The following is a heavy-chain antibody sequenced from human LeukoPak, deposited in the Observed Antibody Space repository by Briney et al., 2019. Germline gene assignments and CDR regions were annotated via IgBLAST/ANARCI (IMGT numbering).Heavy chain of an antibody. D-gene: IGHD2-2*01. J-gene: IGHJ2*01. V-gene: IGHV4-61*02. CDR2: IYTSGST. Sequence: SQTLSLTCSVSGGSIYSGAYYWSWIRQPAGKGLEWIGRIYTSGSTNYHPSLKSRVTVSLDISKNQFSLKLSSVTAADTAVYYCARETHMYCKSDSCYGYFDLWGRGTLVTVSS. CDR3: ARETHMYCKSDSCYGYFDL. CDR1: GGSIYSGAYY.